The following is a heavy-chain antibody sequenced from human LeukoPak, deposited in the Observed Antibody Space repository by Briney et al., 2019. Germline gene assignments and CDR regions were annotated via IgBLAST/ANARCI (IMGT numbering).Heavy chain of an antibody. CDR1: GFTFSSYA. J-gene: IGHJ5*02. Sequence: GGSLRLSCAASGFTFSSYAMHWVRQAPGKGLEWVAVISYDGSNKYYADSVKGRFTISRDNSKNTLYLQMNSLRAEDTAVYYCARARDYASLWWFDPWGQGTLVTVSS. CDR3: ARARDYASLWWFDP. V-gene: IGHV3-30*04. D-gene: IGHD4-17*01. CDR2: ISYDGSNK.